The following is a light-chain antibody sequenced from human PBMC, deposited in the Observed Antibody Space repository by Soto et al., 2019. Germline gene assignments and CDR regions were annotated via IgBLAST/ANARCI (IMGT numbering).Light chain of an antibody. V-gene: IGLV1-40*01. CDR3: QSYDSSLSGVV. J-gene: IGLJ2*01. CDR1: SSNIGAGYD. Sequence: QSVLTQPPSVSGAPGQRVTLSCTGSSSNIGAGYDVHWYQQLPGTAPKLLIYGNSNRPSGAPDRFSGSKSGTSASLAITGLQAEDEADYYCQSYDSSLSGVVFGGGTKVTVL. CDR2: GNS.